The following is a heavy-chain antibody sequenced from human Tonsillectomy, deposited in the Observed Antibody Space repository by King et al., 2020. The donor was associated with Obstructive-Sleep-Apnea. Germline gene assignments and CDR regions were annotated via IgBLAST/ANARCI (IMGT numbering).Heavy chain of an antibody. CDR2: IRSKVNSYAT. CDR1: GFTFSGSA. D-gene: IGHD1-26*01. CDR3: ISQWDLLVIGDYYVMDV. Sequence: VQLVESGGGLVQPGGSLKLSCAASGFTFSGSAMHWVRQASGKGLEWVGRIRSKVNSYATAYAASVKGRFTISRDDSKNTAYLQMNSLKTEDTAVYYCISQWDLLVIGDYYVMDVWSQGTTVTVSS. J-gene: IGHJ6*02. V-gene: IGHV3-73*01.